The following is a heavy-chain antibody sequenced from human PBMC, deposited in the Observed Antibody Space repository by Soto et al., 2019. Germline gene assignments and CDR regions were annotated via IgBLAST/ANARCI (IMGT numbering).Heavy chain of an antibody. CDR3: ARDNWNYSYYYYGMDV. D-gene: IGHD1-7*01. Sequence: QVQLQESGPGLVKPSQTLSLTCTVSGGSISSGGYYWSWIRQHPGKGLEWIGYIYYSGSTYYNPSLKRRVTISVDTSKNQFSLKLSSVTAADTAVYYCARDNWNYSYYYYGMDVWGQGTTVTVSS. CDR2: IYYSGST. J-gene: IGHJ6*02. V-gene: IGHV4-31*03. CDR1: GGSISSGGYY.